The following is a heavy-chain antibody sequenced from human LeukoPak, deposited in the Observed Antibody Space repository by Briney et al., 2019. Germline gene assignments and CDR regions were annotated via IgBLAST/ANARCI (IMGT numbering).Heavy chain of an antibody. Sequence: GASVKVSCKASGYTFISYGISWVRQAPGQGLEWMGWISTYNGNTNYAQKLQGRVTMTTDTSTTIAYMELRSLRSDDTAVYYCAGCSGGSCTGYYFGYWGQGTLVTVSS. CDR2: ISTYNGNT. CDR1: GYTFISYG. V-gene: IGHV1-18*01. J-gene: IGHJ4*02. D-gene: IGHD2-15*01. CDR3: AGCSGGSCTGYYFGY.